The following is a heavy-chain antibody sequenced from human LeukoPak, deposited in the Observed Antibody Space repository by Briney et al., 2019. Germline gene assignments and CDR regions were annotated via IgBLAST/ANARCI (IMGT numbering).Heavy chain of an antibody. D-gene: IGHD3-9*01. CDR1: GGSISSSSYY. V-gene: IGHV4-39*07. CDR2: IYYSGST. CDR3: ARDTYFDWLLPYYYYYMDV. J-gene: IGHJ6*03. Sequence: SETLSLTCTVSGGSISSSSYYWGWIRQPPGKGLEWIGSIYYSGSTYYNPSLKSRVTISVDTSKNQFSLKLSSVTAADTAVYYCARDTYFDWLLPYYYYYMDVWGKGTTVTVSS.